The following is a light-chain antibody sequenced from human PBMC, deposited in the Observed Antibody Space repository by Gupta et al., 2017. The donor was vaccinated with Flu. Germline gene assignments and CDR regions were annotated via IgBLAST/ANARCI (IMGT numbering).Light chain of an antibody. CDR3: MQTLQTPWT. Sequence: DIVMPQSPLSLPVTPGEPASISCRSSQSLLHTYTYNYLDWYLQKPGQSPQLLIYLGSNRASGVPDRFSGSGSGTNFTLKISRVEAEDVGVYYCMQTLQTPWTFGQGTKVEVK. J-gene: IGKJ1*01. CDR2: LGS. V-gene: IGKV2-28*01. CDR1: QSLLHTYTYNY.